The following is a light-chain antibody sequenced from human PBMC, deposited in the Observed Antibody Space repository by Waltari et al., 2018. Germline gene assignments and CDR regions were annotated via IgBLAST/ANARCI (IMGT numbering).Light chain of an antibody. CDR3: STWDDSLSAWV. V-gene: IGLV1-47*01. CDR1: SSNIGSNY. Sequence: QSVLIQPPSASGTPGQRVTISCSGSSSNIGSNYLCWYQQLPGAAPKLLLFRDNLRPSGVPDRFSASKFGTSASLAISGLRSEDEADYVCSTWDDSLSAWVFGGGTKLTVL. CDR2: RDN. J-gene: IGLJ3*02.